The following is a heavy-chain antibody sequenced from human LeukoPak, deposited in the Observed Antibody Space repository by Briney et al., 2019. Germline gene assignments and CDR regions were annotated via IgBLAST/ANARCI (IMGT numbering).Heavy chain of an antibody. J-gene: IGHJ6*03. V-gene: IGHV3-15*01. CDR1: GFSFSKYE. CDR3: TTPARTYYYYMDV. CDR2: IKSKTDGGTT. Sequence: GGSLRLSCAASGFSFSKYEMNWVRQAPGKGLEWVGRIKSKTDGGTTDYAAPVKGRFTISRDDSKNTLYLQMNSLKTEDTAVYYCTTPARTYYYYMDVWGKGTTVTVSS.